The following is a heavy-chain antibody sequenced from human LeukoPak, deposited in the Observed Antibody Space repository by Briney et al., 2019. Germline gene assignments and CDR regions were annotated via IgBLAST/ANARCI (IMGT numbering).Heavy chain of an antibody. Sequence: SEILSLTCTVSGGSISSSSYYWGWIRQPPGKGLEWIGSIYYSGSTYYNPSLKSRVTISVDTSKNQFSLKLSSVTAADTAVYYCARHSGLLGIQNPWYFDLWGRGTLVTVSS. V-gene: IGHV4-39*01. CDR1: GGSISSSSYY. J-gene: IGHJ2*01. D-gene: IGHD7-27*01. CDR2: IYYSGST. CDR3: ARHSGLLGIQNPWYFDL.